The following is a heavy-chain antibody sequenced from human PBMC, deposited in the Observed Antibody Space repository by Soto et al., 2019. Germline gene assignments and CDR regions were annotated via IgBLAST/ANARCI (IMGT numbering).Heavy chain of an antibody. Sequence: SETLSLTCTVSGGSISSHYWTWIRQPAGKGLEWTGRAHFSGSTDYNPSLKSRATMSVDTSKNQFSLKVISVTAADTAVYYCARGGTMSWNVLDCWGQGTLVTVSS. V-gene: IGHV4-4*07. CDR2: AHFSGST. CDR3: ARGGTMSWNVLDC. CDR1: GGSISSHY. J-gene: IGHJ4*02. D-gene: IGHD1-1*01.